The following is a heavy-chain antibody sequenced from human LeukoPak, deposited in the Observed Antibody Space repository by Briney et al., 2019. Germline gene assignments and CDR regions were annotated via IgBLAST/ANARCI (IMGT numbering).Heavy chain of an antibody. CDR1: GGSFSGYY. J-gene: IGHJ4*02. D-gene: IGHD6-19*01. CDR2: INHSGST. CDR3: ARMGYSSGWCGQLRY. V-gene: IGHV4-34*01. Sequence: PSETLSLTCAVYGGSFSGYYWSWIRQPPGKGLEWIGEINHSGSTNYNPSLKSRVTISVDTSKNQFSLKLSSVTAADTAVYYCARMGYSSGWCGQLRYWGQGTLVTVSS.